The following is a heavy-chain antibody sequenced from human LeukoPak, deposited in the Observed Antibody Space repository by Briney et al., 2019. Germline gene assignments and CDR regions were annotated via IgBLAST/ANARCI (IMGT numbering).Heavy chain of an antibody. V-gene: IGHV3-53*01. Sequence: GGSLRLSCAASGFTVSSNYMSWVRQAPGKGLEWVSVIYSGGSTYYADSVKGRFTISRDNSKNTLYLQMNSLRAEDTAVYYCASRRYALDAFDIWGQGTMVTVSS. CDR2: IYSGGST. CDR1: GFTVSSNY. CDR3: ASRRYALDAFDI. J-gene: IGHJ3*02. D-gene: IGHD2-2*01.